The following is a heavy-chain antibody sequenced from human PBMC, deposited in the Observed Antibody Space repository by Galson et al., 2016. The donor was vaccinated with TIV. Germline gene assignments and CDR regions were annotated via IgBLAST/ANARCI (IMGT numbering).Heavy chain of an antibody. Sequence: SLRLSCAASGFTFGDYAMHWVRQTPGKGLEWVSGIGWNSYTIDYAASVKGRFTVSRDNAKNSLYLQMNSLRPEDTALYYCAKASGSWSGSRCYGDRFDPWGQGTLVAVSS. V-gene: IGHV3-9*01. J-gene: IGHJ5*02. D-gene: IGHD3-3*01. CDR1: GFTFGDYA. CDR3: AKASGSWSGSRCYGDRFDP. CDR2: IGWNSYTI.